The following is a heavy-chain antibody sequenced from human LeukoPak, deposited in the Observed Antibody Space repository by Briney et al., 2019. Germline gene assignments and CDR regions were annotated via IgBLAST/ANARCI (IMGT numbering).Heavy chain of an antibody. CDR2: IKSKTHGGTT. CDR1: GFTFGNAW. V-gene: IGHV3-15*01. CDR3: TTEEVSGYYTNWLDP. D-gene: IGHD3-3*01. Sequence: GGSLRLSCAASGFTFGNAWMTWVRQAPGKGLEWVGRIKSKTHGGTTDYAAPVKGRFTISRDDSRNTLYLQMNSLKNEDTAVYYCTTEEVSGYYTNWLDPWGQGTLVTVSS. J-gene: IGHJ5*02.